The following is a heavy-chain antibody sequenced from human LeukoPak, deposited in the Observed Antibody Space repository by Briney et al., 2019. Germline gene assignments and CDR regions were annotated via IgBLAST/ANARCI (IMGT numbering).Heavy chain of an antibody. CDR3: ARDYTVGATPDY. CDR1: GFTFSSYS. V-gene: IGHV3-48*04. Sequence: GGSLRLSCAASGFTFSSYSMNWVRQAPGKGLEWVSHITASGTAMFYADSVKGRFTISRDNAKNTLYLQMNSLRAEDTAVYYCARDYTVGATPDYWGQGTLVTVSS. CDR2: ITASGTAM. D-gene: IGHD1-26*01. J-gene: IGHJ4*02.